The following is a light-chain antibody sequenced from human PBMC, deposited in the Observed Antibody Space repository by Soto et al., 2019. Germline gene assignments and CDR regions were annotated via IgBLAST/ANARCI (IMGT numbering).Light chain of an antibody. J-gene: IGLJ3*02. Sequence: QAVVTQEPSFSVSPGGTVTLTCGLSSGSVSTTYYPSWYQQTPGQAPRTLIYNTDIRSSGVPDRLSGSRLGNKAAHSITGAQADDESDYYWVLYMGSGMSVFGGGTKLTVL. V-gene: IGLV8-61*01. CDR2: NTD. CDR3: VLYMGSGMSV. CDR1: SGSVSTTYY.